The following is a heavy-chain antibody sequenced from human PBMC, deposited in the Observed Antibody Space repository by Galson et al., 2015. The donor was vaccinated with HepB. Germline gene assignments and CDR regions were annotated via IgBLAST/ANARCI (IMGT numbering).Heavy chain of an antibody. J-gene: IGHJ4*02. D-gene: IGHD1-26*01. CDR3: ARSRRVGSNTPYYFDY. CDR1: GYTFTSYY. CDR2: INPSGGST. V-gene: IGHV1-46*03. Sequence: SVKVSCKASGYTFTSYYMHWLRQAPGQGLEWMGIINPSGGSTNYGQKFQGRVIMTWDTSTSTVYMDLSSLRSEDTAIYYCARSRRVGSNTPYYFDYWGQGTLVTVSS.